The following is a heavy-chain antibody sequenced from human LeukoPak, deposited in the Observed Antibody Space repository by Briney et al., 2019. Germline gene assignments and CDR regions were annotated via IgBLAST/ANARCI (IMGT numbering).Heavy chain of an antibody. CDR3: ARETTHNWFDP. V-gene: IGHV3-13*01. CDR1: GFTFSSYD. D-gene: IGHD4-11*01. CDR2: IGTAGDT. J-gene: IGHJ5*02. Sequence: PGGSLRLSCAASGFTFSSYDMHWVRQATGKGLEWVSAIGTAGDTCYPGSVKGRFTISRENAKNSLYLQMNSLRAGDTAVYYCARETTHNWFDPWGQGTLVTVSS.